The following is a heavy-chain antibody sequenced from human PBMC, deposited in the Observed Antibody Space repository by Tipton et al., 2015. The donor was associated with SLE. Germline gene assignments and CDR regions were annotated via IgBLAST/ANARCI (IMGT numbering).Heavy chain of an antibody. CDR1: GYRFTTYW. Sequence: QLVQSGAEVKKPGESLKISCKGSGYRFTTYWIAWVRQMPGKGLEWMGIIYPGYSDTRYSPSFQGQVTISADESINTAYLQWSSLKASDTAIYYCARQGEPWSRDNWFDPWGKGTLVTDSS. CDR3: ARQGEPWSRDNWFDP. J-gene: IGHJ5*02. CDR2: IYPGYSDT. V-gene: IGHV5-51*01. D-gene: IGHD1-14*01.